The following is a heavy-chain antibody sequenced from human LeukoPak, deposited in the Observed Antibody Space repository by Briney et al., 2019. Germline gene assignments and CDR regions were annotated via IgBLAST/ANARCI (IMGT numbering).Heavy chain of an antibody. CDR2: INHSGST. D-gene: IGHD3-10*01. J-gene: IGHJ6*02. V-gene: IGHV4-34*01. CDR1: GGSFSGYY. Sequence: SETLSLTCAVYGGSFSGYYWSWIRQPPGKGLEWIGEINHSGSTNYNPSLKSRVTISVDTSKNQFSLKLSSVTAADTAVYYCARGKVALWFGERYYYYYGMDVWGQGTTVTVSS. CDR3: ARGKVALWFGERYYYYYGMDV.